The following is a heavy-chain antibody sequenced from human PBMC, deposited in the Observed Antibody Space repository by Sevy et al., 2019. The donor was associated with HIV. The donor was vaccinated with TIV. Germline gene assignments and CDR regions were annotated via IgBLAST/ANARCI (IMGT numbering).Heavy chain of an antibody. V-gene: IGHV3-20*04. CDR3: AREKFCGGDCYYFDY. CDR1: GFTFSSYA. CDR2: INWNGAGT. J-gene: IGHJ4*02. D-gene: IGHD2-21*02. Sequence: GGSLRLSCAASGFTFSSYAMSWVRQAPGKGLKWVSAINWNGAGTSYADSVKGRFTVSRDNAKNSLYLQMNTLRVEDTAFYYCAREKFCGGDCYYFDYWGQGILVTVSS.